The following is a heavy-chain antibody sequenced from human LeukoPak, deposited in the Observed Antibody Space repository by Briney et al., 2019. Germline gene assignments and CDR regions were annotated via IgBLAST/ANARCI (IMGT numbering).Heavy chain of an antibody. CDR2: IIPIFGTA. CDR1: GGTFSSYA. CDR3: ARYYYYGSGSYRPDP. J-gene: IGHJ5*02. Sequence: SVKVSCKASGGTFSSYAISWVRQAPGQGLEWMGGIIPIFGTANYAQKFQGRVTITTDESTSTAYMELSSLRSDDTAVYYCARYYYYGSGSYRPDPWGQGTLVTVSS. D-gene: IGHD3-10*01. V-gene: IGHV1-69*05.